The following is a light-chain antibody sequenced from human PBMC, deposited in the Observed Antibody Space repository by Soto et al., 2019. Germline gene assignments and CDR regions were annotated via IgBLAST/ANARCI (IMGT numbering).Light chain of an antibody. CDR1: SSDIGRYNF. CDR2: EVT. Sequence: QSALTQPASVSGSPGQSITISCTGTSSDIGRYNFVSWYQQHPGKAPKLMISEVTKRPSGVSNRFSGSKSGNTASLTISGLQAEDEADYYCCSYAGSTTWVFGGGTKVTVL. V-gene: IGLV2-23*02. CDR3: CSYAGSTTWV. J-gene: IGLJ3*02.